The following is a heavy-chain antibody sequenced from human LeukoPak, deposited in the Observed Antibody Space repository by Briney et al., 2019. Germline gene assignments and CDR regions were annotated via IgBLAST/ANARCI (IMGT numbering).Heavy chain of an antibody. CDR3: AKHLPLYYYDSTGPYYFDY. Sequence: PGGSLRLSCAASGFTFSSYGMSWVRQAPGKGLEWVSGISGSGDSTYYADSVEGRFTISRDNSKNTLYLQMNSLRAEDTAVYSCAKHLPLYYYDSTGPYYFDYWGQGSLVTVSS. J-gene: IGHJ4*02. V-gene: IGHV3-23*01. CDR2: ISGSGDST. D-gene: IGHD3-22*01. CDR1: GFTFSSYG.